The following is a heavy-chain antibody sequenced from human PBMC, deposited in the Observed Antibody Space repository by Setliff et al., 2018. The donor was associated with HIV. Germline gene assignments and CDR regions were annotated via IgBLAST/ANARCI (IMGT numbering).Heavy chain of an antibody. D-gene: IGHD4-17*01. Sequence: NPSETLSLTCAVYSKSFSNSYWTWIRQPPGKGLEWIGELSPSGTTRSNPSLQSRVTISLDTSNNQFSLKLTSVTAADTAMYYCASFFVTTVTNQDYWGQGTPVTVSS. CDR2: LSPSGTT. CDR1: SKSFSNSY. CDR3: ASFFVTTVTNQDY. J-gene: IGHJ4*02. V-gene: IGHV4-34*01.